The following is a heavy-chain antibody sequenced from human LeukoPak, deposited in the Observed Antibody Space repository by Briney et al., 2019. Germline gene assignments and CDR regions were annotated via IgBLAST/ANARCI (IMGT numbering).Heavy chain of an antibody. Sequence: GGSLRLSCAASGFTFSSYAMSWVRQAPGKGLEWVSAISGSGGSTYYADSVKGRFTISRDNSKNTLYLQMNSLRAEDTAVYYCAKGRDYYDSSGYYEFRLYFDYRGQGTLVTVSS. V-gene: IGHV3-23*01. CDR3: AKGRDYYDSSGYYEFRLYFDY. CDR2: ISGSGGST. D-gene: IGHD3-22*01. CDR1: GFTFSSYA. J-gene: IGHJ4*02.